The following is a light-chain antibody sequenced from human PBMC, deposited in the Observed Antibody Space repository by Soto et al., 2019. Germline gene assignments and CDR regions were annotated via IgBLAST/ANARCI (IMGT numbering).Light chain of an antibody. Sequence: EIVMTQSPATLSVSPGERATLSCRASQSVSSNLAWYQQKPGQAPRLLIYGASTRATGIPGRFSGSGPGTEFSLTISSLQSEDFAVYYCQQYDTWPTFGQGTRLEIK. CDR2: GAS. CDR3: QQYDTWPT. CDR1: QSVSSN. V-gene: IGKV3-15*01. J-gene: IGKJ5*01.